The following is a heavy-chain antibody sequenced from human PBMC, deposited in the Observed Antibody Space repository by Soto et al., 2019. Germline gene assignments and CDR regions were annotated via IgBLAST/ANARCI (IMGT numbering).Heavy chain of an antibody. J-gene: IGHJ6*03. D-gene: IGHD6-19*01. CDR3: AKDGAIAVAGTGESYYFLDV. Sequence: GGSLRLSCAASGFTFDDYAMHWVRQAPGKGLEWVSGISWNSGSIGYADSVKGRFTISRDNAKNSLYLQMNSLRAEDTALYYCAKDGAIAVAGTGESYYFLDVRGKGTSVTVSS. V-gene: IGHV3-9*01. CDR2: ISWNSGSI. CDR1: GFTFDDYA.